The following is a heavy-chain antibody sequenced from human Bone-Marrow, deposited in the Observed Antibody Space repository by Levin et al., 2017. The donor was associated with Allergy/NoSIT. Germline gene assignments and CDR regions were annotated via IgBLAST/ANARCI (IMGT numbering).Heavy chain of an antibody. D-gene: IGHD1-26*01. Sequence: SETLSLTCSVSRGSISSGSYYWGWIRQAPGKGLEWIGSINNSGNTYNNPSLKSRVTMSVDTTKNQFSLKVTSVTAADTAVYYCARHKWDGQSSLDHWGQGTLVTVSS. CDR2: INNSGNT. CDR3: ARHKWDGQSSLDH. V-gene: IGHV4-39*01. CDR1: RGSISSGSYY. J-gene: IGHJ4*02.